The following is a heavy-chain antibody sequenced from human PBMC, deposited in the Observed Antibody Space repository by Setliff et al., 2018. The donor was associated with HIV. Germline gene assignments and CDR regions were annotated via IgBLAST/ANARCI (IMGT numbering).Heavy chain of an antibody. CDR3: TRDRGFDNGSPWWYFDL. J-gene: IGHJ2*01. V-gene: IGHV3-49*04. Sequence: PGGSLRLSCTASGFSFSDYAMSWVRQAPGKGLEWVGFIRSKANGWKTEDAASVKGRVTISREDSNIIAYLQMNRLTIEDTAVYYGTRDRGFDNGSPWWYFDLWGRGTLVTVSS. CDR2: IRSKANGWKT. D-gene: IGHD2-8*01. CDR1: GFSFSDYA.